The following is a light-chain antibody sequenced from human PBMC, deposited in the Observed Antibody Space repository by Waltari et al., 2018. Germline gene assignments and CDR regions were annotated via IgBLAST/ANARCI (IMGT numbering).Light chain of an antibody. CDR2: DVS. CDR3: SSYTSSSTLDVV. V-gene: IGLV2-14*03. Sequence: QSALTQPASVSGSPGQSITISCPGTSSDVGGYNYVSWYQQHPGKAPKLMIYDVSNRPSGVSNRFSGSKSGNTASLTISGLQAGDEADYYCSSYTSSSTLDVVFGGGTKLTVL. J-gene: IGLJ2*01. CDR1: SSDVGGYNY.